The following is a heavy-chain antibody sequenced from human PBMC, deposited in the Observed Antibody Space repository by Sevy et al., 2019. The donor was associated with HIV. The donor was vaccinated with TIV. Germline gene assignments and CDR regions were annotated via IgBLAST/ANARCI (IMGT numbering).Heavy chain of an antibody. J-gene: IGHJ3*02. D-gene: IGHD3-16*01. V-gene: IGHV1-24*01. CDR1: GYTLTELS. Sequence: ASVKVSCKVSGYTLTELSMHWVRQAPGKGLEWMGGFDPEDGETIYAQKFQGRVTMTEDTSTDTAYMELSSLRSEDTAVYYCATSSTRMITATPGAFDIWGQGTMVTVSS. CDR3: ATSSTRMITATPGAFDI. CDR2: FDPEDGET.